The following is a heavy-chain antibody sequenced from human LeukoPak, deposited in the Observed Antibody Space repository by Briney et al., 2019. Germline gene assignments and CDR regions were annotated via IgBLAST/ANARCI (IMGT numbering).Heavy chain of an antibody. D-gene: IGHD5-12*01. CDR2: INPNSGGT. V-gene: IGHV1-2*02. Sequence: ASVKVSCKASGYTFTGYYMHWVRQAPGQGLEWMGWINPNSGGTNYAQKFQGRVTMTRDTSISTAYMELSRLISDDTAVYYCARDPGYSGYGSYYYYMDVWGKGTTVTISS. CDR3: ARDPGYSGYGSYYYYMDV. J-gene: IGHJ6*03. CDR1: GYTFTGYY.